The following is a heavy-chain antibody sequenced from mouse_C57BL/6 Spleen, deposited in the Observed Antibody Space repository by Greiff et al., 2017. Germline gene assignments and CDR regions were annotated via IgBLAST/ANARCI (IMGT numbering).Heavy chain of an antibody. Sequence: EVKLVESGGGLVQPGGSLSLSCAASGFTFTDYYMSWVRQPPGKALEWLGFIRNKANGYTTEYSASVKGRFTISRDNSQSIRYLQMNALRAEDSATYYCARAGSSHYFDYWGQGTTLTVSS. D-gene: IGHD1-1*01. J-gene: IGHJ2*01. CDR1: GFTFTDYY. V-gene: IGHV7-3*01. CDR2: IRNKANGYTT. CDR3: ARAGSSHYFDY.